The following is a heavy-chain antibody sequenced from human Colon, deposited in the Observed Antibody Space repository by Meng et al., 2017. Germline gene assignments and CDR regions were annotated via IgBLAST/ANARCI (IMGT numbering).Heavy chain of an antibody. CDR2: IYHSGST. CDR1: GGSISSSNW. D-gene: IGHD6-19*01. CDR3: SSFPPPGKQWLVTDY. J-gene: IGHJ4*02. V-gene: IGHV4-4*02. Sequence: HVPLPESCPGLVQPSGTLSLTCAVSGGSISSSNWWSWVRQPPVKGLEWIGEIYHSGSTNYNPSLKSRVTISVDKSKNQFSLKLSSVTAADTAVYYCSSFPPPGKQWLVTDYWGQGTLVTVSS.